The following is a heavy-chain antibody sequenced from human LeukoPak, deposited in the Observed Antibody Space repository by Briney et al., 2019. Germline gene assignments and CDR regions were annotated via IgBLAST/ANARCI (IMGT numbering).Heavy chain of an antibody. Sequence: GGSLRLSCAASGFNFILFGMHWVRQAPGEGLEWVALMRYDGDYKYYGDSVKGRFTISRDNLKNMVYLEMNSLRAEDTAVYYCARDLYSRNLDYWGQGSLVTVSS. CDR3: ARDLYSRNLDY. CDR1: GFNFILFG. D-gene: IGHD4-11*01. CDR2: MRYDGDYK. J-gene: IGHJ4*02. V-gene: IGHV3-33*01.